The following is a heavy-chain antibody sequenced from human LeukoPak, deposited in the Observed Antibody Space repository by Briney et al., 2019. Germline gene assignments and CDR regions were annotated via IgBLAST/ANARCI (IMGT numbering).Heavy chain of an antibody. J-gene: IGHJ4*02. V-gene: IGHV1-18*01. CDR3: ARALTMVRGVITAY. D-gene: IGHD3-10*01. Sequence: ASVKVSCKASGYTFTSYGISWVRQAPGQGLEWLGWISAYNGDTNYAQKLQGRVTMTTDTSTSTAYMELRSLRSEDTAVYYCARALTMVRGVITAYWGQGTLVTVSS. CDR1: GYTFTSYG. CDR2: ISAYNGDT.